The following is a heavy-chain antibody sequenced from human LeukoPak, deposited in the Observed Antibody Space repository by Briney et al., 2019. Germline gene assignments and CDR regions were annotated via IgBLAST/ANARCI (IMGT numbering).Heavy chain of an antibody. Sequence: GASVKVSCKASEYIFTSYFMHWVRQAPGQGLEWMGIINPSGGSTTYAQKFQGRVTMTRDTSTRTVYMELSSLRSEDTAVYYCARDSRGSGTITIDYWGQGTLVTVSS. J-gene: IGHJ4*02. CDR1: EYIFTSYF. D-gene: IGHD3-10*01. CDR3: ARDSRGSGTITIDY. V-gene: IGHV1-46*01. CDR2: INPSGGST.